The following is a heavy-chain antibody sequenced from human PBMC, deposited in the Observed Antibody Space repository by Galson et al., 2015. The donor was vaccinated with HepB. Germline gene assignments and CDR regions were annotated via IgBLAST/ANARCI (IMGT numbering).Heavy chain of an antibody. D-gene: IGHD3-22*01. V-gene: IGHV3-49*03. CDR1: GFTFDDYT. CDR2: ISSRTYGGTT. J-gene: IGHJ5*01. CDR3: TRFGHHDSSGYYYPGVAS. Sequence: SLRLSCATAGFTFDDYTMSWFRQAPGKGLEWVGFISSRTYGGTTEYAASVRGRFIISREYSKSIAYLQMNSLKTEDAGVYYCTRFGHHDSSGYYYPGVASWGQGTLVTVSS.